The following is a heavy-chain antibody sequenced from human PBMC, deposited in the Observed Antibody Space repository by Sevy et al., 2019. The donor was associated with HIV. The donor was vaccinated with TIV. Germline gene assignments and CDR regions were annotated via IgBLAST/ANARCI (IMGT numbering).Heavy chain of an antibody. V-gene: IGHV3-30*02. CDR1: GFTFSAYG. CDR3: ATRWTPGY. J-gene: IGHJ4*02. Sequence: GGSLRLSCAASGFTFSAYGMHWVRQAPGKGLEWVAFIRYDGSNKFYADSVKDRFTISRDNSNNMMYLQMNSLRGEDTAVYYCATRWTPGYWGQGTLVTVSS. CDR2: IRYDGSNK. D-gene: IGHD1-1*01.